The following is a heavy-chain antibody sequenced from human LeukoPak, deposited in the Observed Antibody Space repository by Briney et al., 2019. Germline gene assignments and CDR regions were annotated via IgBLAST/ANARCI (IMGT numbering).Heavy chain of an antibody. CDR2: ISYDGSNK. CDR3: AKGDKYDFWSGYFPGQYYYYGMDV. J-gene: IGHJ6*02. Sequence: GGSLRLSCAASGFTFSSYGMHWVRQAPGKGLEWVAVISYDGSNKYYADSVKGRFTFSRDNSKNTLYLQMNSLRAEDTAVYYCAKGDKYDFWSGYFPGQYYYYGMDVWGQGTTVTVSS. D-gene: IGHD3-3*01. CDR1: GFTFSSYG. V-gene: IGHV3-30*18.